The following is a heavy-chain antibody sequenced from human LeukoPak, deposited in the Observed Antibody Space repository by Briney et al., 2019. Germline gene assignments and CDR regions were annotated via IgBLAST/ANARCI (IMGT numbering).Heavy chain of an antibody. D-gene: IGHD3-10*01. CDR2: IYHSGST. Sequence: SETLSLTCAVSGGSISSSNWWSWVRQPPGKGLEWIGEIYHSGSTNYNPSLKSRVTISVDKSKNQFSLKLSSVTAADTAVYYCARALNRWFGELSAFDIWGQGIMVTVSS. J-gene: IGHJ3*02. CDR1: GGSISSSNW. V-gene: IGHV4-4*02. CDR3: ARALNRWFGELSAFDI.